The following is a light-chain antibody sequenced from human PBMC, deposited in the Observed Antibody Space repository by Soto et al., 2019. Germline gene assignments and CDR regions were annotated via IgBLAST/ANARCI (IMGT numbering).Light chain of an antibody. Sequence: EIVLTQSPGTLSLSPGERATLSCRASRSFSSSYLAWYQQKPGQAPKLLIYAASTSATGIPDRFSGSGSATDFTLTISRLEPEDSAVYYCKQYGSSPPYTFGQGTKLEIK. CDR2: AAS. CDR1: RSFSSSY. J-gene: IGKJ2*01. CDR3: KQYGSSPPYT. V-gene: IGKV3-20*01.